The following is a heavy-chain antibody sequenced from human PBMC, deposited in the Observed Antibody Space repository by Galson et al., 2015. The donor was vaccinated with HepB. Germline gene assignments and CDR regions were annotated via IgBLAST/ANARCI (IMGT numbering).Heavy chain of an antibody. CDR2: IYYNGRT. D-gene: IGHD3-22*01. J-gene: IGHJ3*01. CDR3: AREAYYYDSSGSYDALDV. CDR1: GGSISTYY. V-gene: IGHV4-59*01. Sequence: SETLSLTCNVSGGSISTYYWSWIRQPPGKRLEWIGYIYYNGRTNYNPSLKSRVTMLLDASKDQFSLNLSSVTAADTALYYCAREAYYYDSSGSYDALDVWGQGTMVTVSS.